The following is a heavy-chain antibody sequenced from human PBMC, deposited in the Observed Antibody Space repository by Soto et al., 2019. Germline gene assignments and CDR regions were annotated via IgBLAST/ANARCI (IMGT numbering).Heavy chain of an antibody. J-gene: IGHJ4*02. Sequence: PSETLSLTCAVYGGSFSGYYWSWIRQPPGKGLEWIGEINHSGSTNYNPSLKSRVTISVDTSKNQFSLKLSSVTAADTAVYYCASQNDYVWGSYRRRAPFDYWGQGTLVTVSS. CDR2: INHSGST. D-gene: IGHD3-16*02. CDR1: GGSFSGYY. CDR3: ASQNDYVWGSYRRRAPFDY. V-gene: IGHV4-34*01.